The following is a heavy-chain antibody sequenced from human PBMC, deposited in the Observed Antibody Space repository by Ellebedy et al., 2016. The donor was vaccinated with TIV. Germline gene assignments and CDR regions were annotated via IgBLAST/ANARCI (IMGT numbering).Heavy chain of an antibody. CDR2: ISAYNGNT. CDR3: ARERISGSYYSRAFDI. J-gene: IGHJ3*02. CDR1: GYTFTSYG. D-gene: IGHD1-26*01. Sequence: ASVKVSCXASGYTFTSYGISWVRQAPGQGLEWMGWISAYNGNTNYAQKLQGRVTMTTDTSTSTAYMELRSLRSDDTAVYYCARERISGSYYSRAFDIWGQGTMVTVSS. V-gene: IGHV1-18*04.